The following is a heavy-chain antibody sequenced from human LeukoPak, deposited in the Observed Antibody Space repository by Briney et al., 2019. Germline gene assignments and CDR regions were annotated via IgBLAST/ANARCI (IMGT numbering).Heavy chain of an antibody. V-gene: IGHV3-30*04. J-gene: IGHJ4*02. D-gene: IGHD2-15*01. CDR2: IWYDGTKR. CDR1: AVTPSSPAFPFGSYA. CDR3: ARDFGSGGFDYFEK. Sequence: GGSLRLSCAPSAVTPSSPAFPFGSYAMHWVRQAPGKGLEGVAIIWYDGTKRYYADSVKGRFTISRDNSKNSLYLQMNSLRAEDTALYYCARDFGSGGFDYFEKWGQGTQVTVSS.